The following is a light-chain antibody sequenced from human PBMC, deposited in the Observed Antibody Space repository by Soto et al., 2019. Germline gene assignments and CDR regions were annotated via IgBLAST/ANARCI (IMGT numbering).Light chain of an antibody. V-gene: IGLV2-14*03. CDR1: SSDVGAYDH. CDR3: SSYTSSDSWV. Sequence: QSALTQPASVSGAPGQSITISCTGTSSDVGAYDHVSWYQQHPGKVPKLMIYDVTNRPSGVSDRFSGSKSGNTASLTISGLHAEDEADYYCSSYTSSDSWVFGGGTKLTVL. CDR2: DVT. J-gene: IGLJ3*02.